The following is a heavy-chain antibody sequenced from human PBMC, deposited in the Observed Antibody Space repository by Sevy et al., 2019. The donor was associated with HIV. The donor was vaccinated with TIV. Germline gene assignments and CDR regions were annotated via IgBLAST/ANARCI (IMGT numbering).Heavy chain of an antibody. CDR1: GFTFSSYW. D-gene: IGHD6-19*01. CDR3: AREGGSGWSNYYFDY. Sequence: GGSLRLSCAASGFTFSSYWMSWVRQAPGKGLEWVANIKQDGSEKYYVDSVKGRFTISRDNAKNSLYLQMNSLRAEDTAVYYCAREGGSGWSNYYFDYWGQGTLVTVSS. CDR2: IKQDGSEK. V-gene: IGHV3-7*01. J-gene: IGHJ4*02.